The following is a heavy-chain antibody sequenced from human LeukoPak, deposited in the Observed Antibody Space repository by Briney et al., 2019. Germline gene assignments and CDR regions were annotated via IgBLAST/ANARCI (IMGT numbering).Heavy chain of an antibody. J-gene: IGHJ5*02. CDR2: INPTGGST. Sequence: APVKVSCKASGYTFTSYYMHWVRQAPGQGLEWMGLINPTGGSTGYAQKFQGRVTMTRDMSTSTDYMELGSLRSEDTAIYYCARDNSVGDNAWWFDPWGQGTLVTVSS. V-gene: IGHV1-46*01. CDR3: ARDNSVGDNAWWFDP. D-gene: IGHD1-26*01. CDR1: GYTFTSYY.